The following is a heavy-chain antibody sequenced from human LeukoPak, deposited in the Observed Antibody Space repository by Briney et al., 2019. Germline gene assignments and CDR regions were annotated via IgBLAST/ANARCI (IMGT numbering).Heavy chain of an antibody. CDR1: GGSISSYY. CDR3: ARGPGVTLGEYYFDY. CDR2: IYTSGST. D-gene: IGHD3-16*01. J-gene: IGHJ4*02. V-gene: IGHV4-4*07. Sequence: SETLSLTCTVSGGSISSYYWSWTRQPAGKGLEWIGRIYTSGSTNYNPSLKSRVTISVDTSKNQFSLKLSSVTAADTAVYYCARGPGVTLGEYYFDYWGQGTLVTVSS.